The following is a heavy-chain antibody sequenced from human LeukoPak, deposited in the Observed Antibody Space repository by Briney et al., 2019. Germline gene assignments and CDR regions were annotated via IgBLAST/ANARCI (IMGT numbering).Heavy chain of an antibody. CDR1: GGSTKGYN. V-gene: IGHV4-4*07. Sequence: SETLSLTCSVSGGSTKGYNWRWIRQSGGKGLEWIGRIYSSGSTVYNPSLNSRLTMSIDTSKNQFSLTLKSVTATDTAVYYCARVKASSTSWTFDQWGQGALVTVSS. CDR3: ARVKASSTSWTFDQ. J-gene: IGHJ4*02. D-gene: IGHD2-2*01. CDR2: IYSSGST.